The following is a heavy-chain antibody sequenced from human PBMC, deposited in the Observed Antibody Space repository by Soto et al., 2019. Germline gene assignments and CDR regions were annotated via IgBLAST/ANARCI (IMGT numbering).Heavy chain of an antibody. V-gene: IGHV1-18*04. Sequence: GASVKVSCKASGYTFTSYGISWVRQAPGQGXEWMGWISAYNGNTNYAQKLQGRVTMTTDTSTSTAYMELRSLRSDDTAVYYCARVRSIAAAGTQPGYWFDPWGQGTLVTVSS. CDR1: GYTFTSYG. J-gene: IGHJ5*02. D-gene: IGHD6-13*01. CDR3: ARVRSIAAAGTQPGYWFDP. CDR2: ISAYNGNT.